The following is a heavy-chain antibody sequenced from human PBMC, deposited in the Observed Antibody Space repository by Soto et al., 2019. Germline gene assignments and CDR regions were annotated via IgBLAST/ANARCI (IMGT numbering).Heavy chain of an antibody. V-gene: IGHV4-39*01. CDR2: IYYSGNI. J-gene: IGHJ4*02. CDR3: ARLLRDRRGYYYFDY. D-gene: IGHD3-22*01. Sequence: SETLSLTCSVSGGSISSSAYYWDWIRQPPGKGLEWIGSIYYSGNIYHNPSLKSRVTMSIDTSTKQFSLKLSSVTAADTAVYYCARLLRDRRGYYYFDYWGQGTLVTVSS. CDR1: GGSISSSAYY.